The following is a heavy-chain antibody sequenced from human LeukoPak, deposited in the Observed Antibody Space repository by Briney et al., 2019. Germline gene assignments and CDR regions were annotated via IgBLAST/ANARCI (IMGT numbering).Heavy chain of an antibody. CDR3: ARSITMIVVAPGGAFDI. Sequence: SETLSLTCTVSGGSISSYYWSWIRQPPGKGLEWIGYIYYSGSTNYNPSLESRVTISIDTSKSQFSLKLSSVTAADTAVYYGARSITMIVVAPGGAFDIWGQGTMVTVSS. V-gene: IGHV4-59*01. J-gene: IGHJ3*02. CDR1: GGSISSYY. D-gene: IGHD3-22*01. CDR2: IYYSGST.